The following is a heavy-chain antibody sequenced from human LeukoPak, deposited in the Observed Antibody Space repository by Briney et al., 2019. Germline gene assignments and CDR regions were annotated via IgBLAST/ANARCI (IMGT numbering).Heavy chain of an antibody. CDR3: ARYQRPNRYCSSTSCYTLFDY. CDR2: INPNSGGT. D-gene: IGHD2-2*02. J-gene: IGHJ4*02. Sequence: ASVKASCKASGYTFTGYYMHWVRQAPGQGLEWMGWINPNSGGTNYAQKFQGRVTMTRDTSISTAYMELSRLRSDDTAVYYCARYQRPNRYCSSTSCYTLFDYWGQGTLVTVSS. V-gene: IGHV1-2*02. CDR1: GYTFTGYY.